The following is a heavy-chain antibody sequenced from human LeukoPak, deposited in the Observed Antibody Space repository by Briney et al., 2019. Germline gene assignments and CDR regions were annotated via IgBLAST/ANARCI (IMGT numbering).Heavy chain of an antibody. CDR2: ISALYGHT. CDR1: GYSFTRFG. Sequence: ASVKVSCKASGYSFTRFGITWVRQAPGQGLEWMGWISALYGHTNYAQKFQGRVTMTTDTSTSTAYMELRSLRSDDTAVYYCARDFYHGHCAGLSCFLLDSWGQGALVIVS. J-gene: IGHJ4*02. CDR3: ARDFYHGHCAGLSCFLLDS. V-gene: IGHV1-18*01. D-gene: IGHD2-8*02.